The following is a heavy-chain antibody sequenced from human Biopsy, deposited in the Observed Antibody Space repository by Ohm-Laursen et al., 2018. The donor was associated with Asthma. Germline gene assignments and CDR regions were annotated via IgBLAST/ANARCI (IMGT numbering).Heavy chain of an antibody. CDR3: ARAYGGNFFSGAFDI. Sequence: SLRLSCAASGFMFRSFGMHWVRQAPGKGLEWVAVISYDGNHKFYEDSVKGRFTISRDNGKNSLYLQMNSLRAEDTAVYYCARAYGGNFFSGAFDIWGQGTMVTVSS. CDR2: ISYDGNHK. CDR1: GFMFRSFG. V-gene: IGHV3-30*03. J-gene: IGHJ3*02. D-gene: IGHD4-23*01.